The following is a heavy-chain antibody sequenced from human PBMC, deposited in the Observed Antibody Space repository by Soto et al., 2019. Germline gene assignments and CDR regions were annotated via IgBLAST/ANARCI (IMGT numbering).Heavy chain of an antibody. D-gene: IGHD3-10*01. CDR2: IKSRADGGTT. CDR1: GFSFSNAW. CDR3: TTGSTSTKNY. J-gene: IGHJ4*02. V-gene: IGHV3-15*01. Sequence: GGSLRLSCAASGFSFSNAWLSWFCQAPGKGLEWVGRIKSRADGGTTDYTAPVKGRFAISRDDSKNTLYLQMNSLKTEDTAVYYCTTGSTSTKNYWGQGTLVTVSS.